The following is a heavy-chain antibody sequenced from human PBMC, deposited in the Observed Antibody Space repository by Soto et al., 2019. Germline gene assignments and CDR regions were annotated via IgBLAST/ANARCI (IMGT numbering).Heavy chain of an antibody. Sequence: ASVKVSCKASVFTSSGISWVRQAPGQRLEWMGWISTHNGNTIYAQKFQGRVIMTMDTSTTTVYMELSSLRSEDTAVYYCARDPTMIVVGDDAFDIWGQGTMVTVSS. J-gene: IGHJ3*02. CDR3: ARDPTMIVVGDDAFDI. CDR1: VFTSSG. D-gene: IGHD3-22*01. V-gene: IGHV1-18*04. CDR2: ISTHNGNT.